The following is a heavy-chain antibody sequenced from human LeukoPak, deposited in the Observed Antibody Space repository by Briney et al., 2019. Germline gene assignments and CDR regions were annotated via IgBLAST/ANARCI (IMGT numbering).Heavy chain of an antibody. Sequence: ASVKVSCKASGYTFTSYDINWVRQATGQGLEWMGWINPNSGGTNYAQKFQGRVTMTRDTSISTAYMELSRLRSDDTAVYYCARVRSYYDSSGYLEEYWGQGTLVTVSS. CDR3: ARVRSYYDSSGYLEEY. J-gene: IGHJ4*02. V-gene: IGHV1-2*02. D-gene: IGHD3-22*01. CDR2: INPNSGGT. CDR1: GYTFTSYD.